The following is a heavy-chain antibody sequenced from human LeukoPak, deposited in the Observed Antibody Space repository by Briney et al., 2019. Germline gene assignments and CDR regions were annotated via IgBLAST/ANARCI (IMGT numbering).Heavy chain of an antibody. D-gene: IGHD6-19*01. J-gene: IGHJ4*02. Sequence: GESLKVSCKASGYSFTSYGISWVRQAPGQGLEWMGWISAYNGNTNYAQKLQGRVTMTTDTSTSTAYMELRSLRSDDTAVYYCARDSSGWHSDYWGQGTLVTVSS. CDR1: GYSFTSYG. CDR2: ISAYNGNT. CDR3: ARDSSGWHSDY. V-gene: IGHV1-18*01.